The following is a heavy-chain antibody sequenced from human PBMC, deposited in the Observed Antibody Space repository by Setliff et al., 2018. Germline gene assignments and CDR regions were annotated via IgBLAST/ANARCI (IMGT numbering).Heavy chain of an antibody. CDR3: ARTCSGSGCYAGLDY. J-gene: IGHJ4*02. CDR2: IWDDGVKK. D-gene: IGHD2-15*01. Sequence: GGSLRLSCAASGFTFSTYRMHWVRQAPGKGLEWVAVIWDDGVKKYHADSVKGRFTISRDNSKNTLYLQMNSLRPGDTAVYYCARTCSGSGCYAGLDYWGQGTLVTVSS. CDR1: GFTFSTYR. V-gene: IGHV3-33*08.